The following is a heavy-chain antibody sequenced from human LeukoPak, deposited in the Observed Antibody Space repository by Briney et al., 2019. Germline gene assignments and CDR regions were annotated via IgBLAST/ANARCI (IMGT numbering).Heavy chain of an antibody. V-gene: IGHV3-30*02. CDR2: IRYDGSNK. CDR1: GFTFSSYG. CDR3: AKDELGYCSSTSCPYYYYYYMDV. Sequence: GGSLRLSCAASGFTFSSYGMHWVRQAPGKGLEWVASIRYDGSNKYYADSVKGRFTISRDNSKNTLYLQMNSLRAEDTAVYYCAKDELGYCSSTSCPYYYYYYMDVWGKGTTVTVSS. D-gene: IGHD2-2*01. J-gene: IGHJ6*03.